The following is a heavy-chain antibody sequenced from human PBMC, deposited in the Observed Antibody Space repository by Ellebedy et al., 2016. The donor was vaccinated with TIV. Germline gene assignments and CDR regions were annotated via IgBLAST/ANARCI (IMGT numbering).Heavy chain of an antibody. CDR1: GGSISSGGYY. Sequence: SETLSLXCTVSGGSISSGGYYWSWIRQHPGKGLEWIGYIYYSGSTYYNPSLKSRVTISVDTSKNQFSLKLSSVTAADTAVYYCAREERGYSYGSNAFDIWGQGTMVTVSS. J-gene: IGHJ3*02. D-gene: IGHD5-18*01. CDR2: IYYSGST. V-gene: IGHV4-31*03. CDR3: AREERGYSYGSNAFDI.